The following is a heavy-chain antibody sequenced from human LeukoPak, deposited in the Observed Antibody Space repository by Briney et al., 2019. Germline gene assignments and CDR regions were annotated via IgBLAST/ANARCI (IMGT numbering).Heavy chain of an antibody. Sequence: GGSLRLSCAASGFTFSIYGMSWVRQAPGKGLEWVSAIRTGGDSTYYADSVKGRFTISRDNSKNTLYLQMNSLRAEDTAVYYCAKPRPGGATEPFDSWGQGTLVTVSS. CDR1: GFTFSIYG. J-gene: IGHJ4*02. V-gene: IGHV3-23*01. CDR2: IRTGGDST. CDR3: AKPRPGGATEPFDS. D-gene: IGHD1-26*01.